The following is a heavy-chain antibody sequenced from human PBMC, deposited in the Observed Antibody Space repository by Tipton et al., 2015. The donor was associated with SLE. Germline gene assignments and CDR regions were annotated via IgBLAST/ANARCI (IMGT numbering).Heavy chain of an antibody. CDR1: GGSFSGYY. Sequence: TLSLTCAVYGGSFSGYYWSWIRQPPGKGLEWIGEINHSGSTNYNPSLKSRVTISVDASKNQFSLKLSSVTAADTAVYYCARDYSSSWYPVAYFQHWGQGTLVTVSS. D-gene: IGHD6-13*01. J-gene: IGHJ1*01. CDR2: INHSGST. V-gene: IGHV4-34*01. CDR3: ARDYSSSWYPVAYFQH.